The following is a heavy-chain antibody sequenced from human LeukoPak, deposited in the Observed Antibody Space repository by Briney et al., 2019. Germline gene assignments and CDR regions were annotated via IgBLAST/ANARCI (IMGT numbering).Heavy chain of an antibody. CDR3: ARVYYGSGSYEWFDP. J-gene: IGHJ5*02. V-gene: IGHV3-21*01. CDR1: GFTFSSFA. Sequence: GGSLRLSCAASGFTFSSFAMSWVRQAPGKGLEWVSSISSSSSYIYYADSVKGRFTISRDNAKNSLYLQMNSLRAEDTAVYYCARVYYGSGSYEWFDPWGQGTLVTVSS. CDR2: ISSSSSYI. D-gene: IGHD3-10*01.